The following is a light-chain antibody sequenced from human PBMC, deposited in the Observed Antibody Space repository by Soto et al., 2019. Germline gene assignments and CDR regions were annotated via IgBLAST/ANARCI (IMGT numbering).Light chain of an antibody. CDR3: QQSYSTPIT. J-gene: IGKJ5*01. Sequence: DIQVTQSPSSLSASVGDRVTITCRSSQSISGYLNWHQQKPGKAPNLLIYATSSLQSGVPSRFSGSRSGTDFTLTISSLQPEDFATYYCQQSYSTPITFGQGTRLEIK. V-gene: IGKV1-39*01. CDR1: QSISGY. CDR2: ATS.